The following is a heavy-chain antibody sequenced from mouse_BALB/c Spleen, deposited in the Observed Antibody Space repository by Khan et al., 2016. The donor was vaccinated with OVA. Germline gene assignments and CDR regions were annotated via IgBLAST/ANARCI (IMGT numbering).Heavy chain of an antibody. Sequence: EVKLLESGPGLVKPSQSLSLPCTVTGYSITSGYAWNWIRQFPGNKLEWMGYISYSGSTSYTPSLRSRISITRDTSKNQFFLQLNSVTTEDTATYYCARKNYYGYAMDYWGQGTSVTVSS. CDR2: ISYSGST. CDR1: GYSITSGYA. CDR3: ARKNYYGYAMDY. D-gene: IGHD1-1*01. J-gene: IGHJ4*01. V-gene: IGHV3-2*02.